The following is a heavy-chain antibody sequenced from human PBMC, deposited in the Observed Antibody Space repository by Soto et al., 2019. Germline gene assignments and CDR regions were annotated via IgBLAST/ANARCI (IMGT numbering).Heavy chain of an antibody. CDR3: ARCSGWYGQCYFDC. CDR1: RFIVSSSY. D-gene: IGHD6-13*01. V-gene: IGHV3-53*02. Sequence: QLVETGGGLIQPGGSLRLSCAASRFIVSSSYMSWVRQAPGKGLEWVSVIYSDGRTYYADSVKGRFTISRDNSKNTLYLQMNSLSAEDTAVYYCARCSGWYGQCYFDCWGQGTLVTVSS. J-gene: IGHJ4*02. CDR2: IYSDGRT.